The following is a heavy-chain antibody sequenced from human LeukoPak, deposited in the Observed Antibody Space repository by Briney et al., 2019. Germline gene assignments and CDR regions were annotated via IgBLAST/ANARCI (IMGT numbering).Heavy chain of an antibody. Sequence: PSQTLSLTCTVSGGSISSGDYYWSWIRQHPGKGLEWIGYIYYSGSTYYNPSLKSRVTISVDTSKNQFSLKLSSVTAADTAVYYCARNGGNSDFDYWGQGTLVTVSS. V-gene: IGHV4-31*03. J-gene: IGHJ4*02. CDR1: GGSISSGDYY. CDR2: IYYSGST. D-gene: IGHD4-23*01. CDR3: ARNGGNSDFDY.